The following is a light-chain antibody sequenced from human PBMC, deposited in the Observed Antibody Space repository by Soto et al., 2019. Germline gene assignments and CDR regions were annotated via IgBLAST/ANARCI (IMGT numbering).Light chain of an antibody. CDR3: QQYYSYPWT. V-gene: IGKV1-5*03. CDR1: QSIDRW. J-gene: IGKJ1*01. Sequence: DIQMTQSPSTLSASVGDRVTITCRASQSIDRWLAWYQQKPGKAPNLLIYGASSLESGVPSRFSGSGSGTAFTLTISSLRPDDFSADYCQQYYSYPWTFGQGTKVEIK. CDR2: GAS.